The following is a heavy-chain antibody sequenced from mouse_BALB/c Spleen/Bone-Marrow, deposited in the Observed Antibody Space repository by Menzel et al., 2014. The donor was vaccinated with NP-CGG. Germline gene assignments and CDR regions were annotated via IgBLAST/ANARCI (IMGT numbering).Heavy chain of an antibody. V-gene: IGHV14-3*02. J-gene: IGHJ4*01. CDR1: GFNIKDTC. CDR3: ARATPYYPLDY. D-gene: IGHD6-1*01. CDR2: IDPGSGST. Sequence: VQLKESGAELVKPGASVKLSCTASGFNIKDTCIHWVKQRPEQGLEWIGRIDPGSGSTKYDPKFQGKATIKADTSSNTAYVQLSSLTSEDTAVYYCARATPYYPLDYWGQGNSVTVSS.